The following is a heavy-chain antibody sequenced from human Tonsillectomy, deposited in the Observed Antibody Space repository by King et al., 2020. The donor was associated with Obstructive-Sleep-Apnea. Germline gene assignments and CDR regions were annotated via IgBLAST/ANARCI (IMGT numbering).Heavy chain of an antibody. CDR3: AREVGATVTQ. CDR1: GFTFSSYM. J-gene: IGHJ4*02. Sequence: VQLVESGGGLVQPGGSLRLSCVASGFTFSSYMMNWVRQAPGKGLEWVSYISSSSSSRYYADSVKGRFTISRDNAKNSLYLQMKSLRAEDTAVYYCAREVGATVTQWGQGTLVTVSS. D-gene: IGHD4-17*01. V-gene: IGHV3-48*04. CDR2: ISSSSSSR.